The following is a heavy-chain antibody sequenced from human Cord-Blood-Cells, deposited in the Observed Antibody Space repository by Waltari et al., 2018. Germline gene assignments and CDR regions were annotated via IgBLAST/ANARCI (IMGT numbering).Heavy chain of an antibody. D-gene: IGHD1-1*01. CDR3: ASLSTDLNWFDP. CDR2: IYHSGST. Sequence: QVQLQESGPGLVKPSGTLSLTCAVSGGSISSSNWWSWVRQPPGKGLEWIGEIYHSGSTNDNPSLNSQVTIAVNKSKNQFSLKLSSVTAADTAVYYCASLSTDLNWFDPWGQGTLVTVSS. J-gene: IGHJ5*02. CDR1: GGSISSSNW. V-gene: IGHV4-4*02.